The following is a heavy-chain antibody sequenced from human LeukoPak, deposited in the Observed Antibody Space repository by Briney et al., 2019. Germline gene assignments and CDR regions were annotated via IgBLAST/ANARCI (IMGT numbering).Heavy chain of an antibody. CDR1: GFTFSDYY. CDR3: ARGGRYSGSYFDY. D-gene: IGHD1-26*01. CDR2: ISSSSSYT. V-gene: IGHV3-11*05. J-gene: IGHJ4*02. Sequence: PGGSLRLSCAASGFTFSDYYMNWIRRAPGKGLEWVSYISSSSSYTNYADSVKGRFTISRDNAKNSLYLQMNSLRAEDTAVYYCARGGRYSGSYFDYWGQGTLVTVSS.